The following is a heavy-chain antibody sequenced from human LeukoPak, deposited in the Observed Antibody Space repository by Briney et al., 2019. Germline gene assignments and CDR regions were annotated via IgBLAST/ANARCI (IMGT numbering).Heavy chain of an antibody. Sequence: QTGGSLRLSCAASGLTFSSYAMSWVRQVPGKGLDWVSTISVTGGSTFYADSVEGRFTISRDNSKNALYLQMNSPRAEDTAIYYCAKNRVTTFPFDFWGQGTLVTVSS. J-gene: IGHJ4*02. V-gene: IGHV3-23*01. CDR2: ISVTGGST. CDR3: AKNRVTTFPFDF. CDR1: GLTFSSYA. D-gene: IGHD4-17*01.